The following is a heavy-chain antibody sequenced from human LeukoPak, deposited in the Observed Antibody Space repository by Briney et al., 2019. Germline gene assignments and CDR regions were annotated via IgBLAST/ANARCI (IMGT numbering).Heavy chain of an antibody. Sequence: ASVKVSCKASGYTFTSYYMHWVRQAPGQGLEWMGIINPSGGSTSYAQKFQGRVTMTRDMSTSTVYMELSSLRSEDTAVYYCARDPVMITFGGVNKRGRYFDYWGQGTMVTVSS. D-gene: IGHD3-16*01. J-gene: IGHJ4*02. CDR1: GYTFTSYY. V-gene: IGHV1-46*01. CDR2: INPSGGST. CDR3: ARDPVMITFGGVNKRGRYFDY.